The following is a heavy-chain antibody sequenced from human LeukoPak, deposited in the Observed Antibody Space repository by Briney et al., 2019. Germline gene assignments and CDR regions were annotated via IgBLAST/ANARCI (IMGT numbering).Heavy chain of an antibody. CDR2: INHSGST. CDR3: ARGAEVLRFLEWPQSMGFDY. D-gene: IGHD3-3*01. J-gene: IGHJ4*02. Sequence: PSETLSLTCAVYGGSFSGYYWSWIRQPPGKGLEWIGEINHSGSTNHNPSLKSRVTISVDTSNNQFSLKLSSVTAADTAVYYCARGAEVLRFLEWPQSMGFDYWGQGTLVTVSS. V-gene: IGHV4-34*01. CDR1: GGSFSGYY.